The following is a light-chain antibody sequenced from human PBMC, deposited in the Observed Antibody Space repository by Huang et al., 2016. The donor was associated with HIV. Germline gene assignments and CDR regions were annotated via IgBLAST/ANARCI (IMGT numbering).Light chain of an antibody. V-gene: IGKV3-15*01. CDR3: QQYNKWPPYT. CDR2: GAS. Sequence: VMTQSPATLSVSPGERATLSCRASETILRNLAWYQQRPGQPPRLLIYGASVRLPGIPDRFRGSGSGTEFSLTISSLQSEDFAVYYCQQYNKWPPYTYGQGTKLEIK. J-gene: IGKJ2*01. CDR1: ETILRN.